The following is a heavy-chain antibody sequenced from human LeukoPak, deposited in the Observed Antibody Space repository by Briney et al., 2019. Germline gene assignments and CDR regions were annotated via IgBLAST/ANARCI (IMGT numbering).Heavy chain of an antibody. V-gene: IGHV3-11*01. CDR1: GFTFSDYY. J-gene: IGHJ3*02. CDR2: ISSSGSTI. D-gene: IGHD2-15*01. CDR3: ARDLGYCSGGSCYSYRSGAFDI. Sequence: GGSLRLSCAASGFTFSDYYMSWIRQAPGKGLEWVSYISSSGSTIYYADSVKGRFTICRDNANTSLYLQMNSLRAEDTALYYCARDLGYCSGGSCYSYRSGAFDIWGQGTMVTVSS.